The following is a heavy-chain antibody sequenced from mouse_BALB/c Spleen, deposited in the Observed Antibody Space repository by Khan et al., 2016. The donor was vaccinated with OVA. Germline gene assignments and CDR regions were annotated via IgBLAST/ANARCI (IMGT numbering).Heavy chain of an antibody. J-gene: IGHJ4*01. V-gene: IGHV2-6-1*01. CDR1: GFSLTNYG. CDR2: IWSDGST. CDR3: ARQPYYHYNIMDY. Sequence: QVQLKQSGPGLVAPSQSLSITCTISGFSLTNYGVHWVRQPPGKGLEWLVVIWSDGSTTYNSALKSRLTISKDKPESQVFLKMNSLQTDDTAMYFCARQPYYHYNIMDYWGQGTSVTVSS. D-gene: IGHD2-10*01.